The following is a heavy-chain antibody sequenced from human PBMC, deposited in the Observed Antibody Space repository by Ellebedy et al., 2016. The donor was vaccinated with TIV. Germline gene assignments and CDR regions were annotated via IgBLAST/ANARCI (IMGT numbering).Heavy chain of an antibody. Sequence: SETLSLTCTVSGGSISSYYWSWIRQPPGKGLEWIGYIYYSGSTNYNPSLKSRVTISVDTSKNQFSLKLSSVTAADTAVYYCARDGRAVAGDNWFDPWGQGTLVTVSS. CDR1: GGSISSYY. CDR3: ARDGRAVAGDNWFDP. J-gene: IGHJ5*02. D-gene: IGHD6-19*01. V-gene: IGHV4-59*01. CDR2: IYYSGST.